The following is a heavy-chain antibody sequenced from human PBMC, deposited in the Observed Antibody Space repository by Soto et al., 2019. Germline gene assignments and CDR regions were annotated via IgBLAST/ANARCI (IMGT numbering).Heavy chain of an antibody. D-gene: IGHD6-6*01. CDR1: GGSLSGYY. CDR2: INHSGST. Sequence: QVQLQQWGAGLLKPSETLSLTCAVYGGSLSGYYWSWIRQPPGKGLEWIGEINHSGSTNYNPSLKSRVTISVDTSKNQFSLKLSSVTAADTAVYYCARGKQSSSLRSNWFDPWGQGTLVTVSS. J-gene: IGHJ5*02. CDR3: ARGKQSSSLRSNWFDP. V-gene: IGHV4-34*01.